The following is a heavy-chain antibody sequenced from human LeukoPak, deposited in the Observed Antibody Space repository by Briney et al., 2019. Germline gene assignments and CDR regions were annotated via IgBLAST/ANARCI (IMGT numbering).Heavy chain of an antibody. CDR1: GGSISSSSYY. D-gene: IGHD4-17*01. V-gene: IGHV4-39*01. J-gene: IGHJ4*02. Sequence: PSETLSLTCTVSGGSISSSSYYWGWICQPPGKGLEWIGSIYYSGSTYYNPSLKSRVTISVDTSKNQFSLKLSSVTAADTAVYYCATIRNDYGYFRGDYWGQGTLVTVSS. CDR3: ATIRNDYGYFRGDY. CDR2: IYYSGST.